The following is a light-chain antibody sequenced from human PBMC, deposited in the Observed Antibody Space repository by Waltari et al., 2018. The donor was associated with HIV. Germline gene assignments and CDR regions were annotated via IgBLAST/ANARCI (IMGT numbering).Light chain of an antibody. J-gene: IGLJ2*01. CDR2: QNS. V-gene: IGLV3-1*01. CDR1: KLGDKY. CDR3: QAWDNNSAV. Sequence: SYELTQPPSMSVSPGQTASITCSGDKLGDKYVCWYQQRPGQSPVMVIYQNSERPSGVPERVSGSKSGNTATLTISGTQAINEADYYCQAWDNNSAVFGGGTKLTVL.